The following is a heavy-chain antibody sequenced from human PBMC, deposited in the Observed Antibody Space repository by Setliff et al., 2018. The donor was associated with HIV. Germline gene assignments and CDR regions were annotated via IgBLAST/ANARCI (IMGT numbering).Heavy chain of an antibody. D-gene: IGHD3-10*01. CDR1: GGSFSGYY. CDR3: ARWGSGTSYYYYGMDV. Sequence: PSETLSLTCAVYGGSFSGYYWSWIRQPPGKGLEWIGEINHSGSTNYNPSLKSRVTISVDTSKNQFSLKLSSVTAADTAVYYCARWGSGTSYYYYGMDVWGPGILVTVSS. V-gene: IGHV4-34*01. CDR2: INHSGST. J-gene: IGHJ6*02.